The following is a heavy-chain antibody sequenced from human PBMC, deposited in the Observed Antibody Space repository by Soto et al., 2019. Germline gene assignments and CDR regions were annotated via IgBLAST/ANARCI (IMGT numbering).Heavy chain of an antibody. Sequence: EVQLVESGGGLVQPGGSLRLSCGASGFTFRTYWLSWVRQVPGKGLEWVANINQDGSEKNYVDSVKGRFTISRDNAKNSLHLQMSCLRAEDTALYYCARDGSTSWYIYDYHGMDVWGQGTTVTVSS. CDR1: GFTFRTYW. CDR3: ARDGSTSWYIYDYHGMDV. V-gene: IGHV3-7*05. D-gene: IGHD6-13*01. J-gene: IGHJ6*02. CDR2: INQDGSEK.